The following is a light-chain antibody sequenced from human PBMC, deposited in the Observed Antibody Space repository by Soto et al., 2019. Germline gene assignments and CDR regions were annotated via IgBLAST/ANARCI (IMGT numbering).Light chain of an antibody. Sequence: QSALAQPASVSGSPGQSITISCTGTSSDVGGYNYVSWYQQHPGKAPKLMIYDVSTRPSGVSNRFSGSKSGNTASLTISGLQAEDEADYHCSSYTSSSTLEVFGGGTKLTVL. CDR1: SSDVGGYNY. V-gene: IGLV2-14*01. CDR2: DVS. CDR3: SSYTSSSTLEV. J-gene: IGLJ2*01.